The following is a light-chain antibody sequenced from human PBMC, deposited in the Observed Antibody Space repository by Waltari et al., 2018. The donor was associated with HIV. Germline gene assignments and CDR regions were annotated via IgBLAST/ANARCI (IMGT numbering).Light chain of an antibody. CDR3: QQYNTYSRT. Sequence: IQVTQSPSTLSASVGDRVTITCRASRGIISWLAVYPQKPGKAPKVMIYKASSLVSGFPSRFSGSGSGTEFTLTISSLQPDDFATYYCQQYNTYSRTFGQGTKVEIK. V-gene: IGKV1-5*03. CDR2: KAS. J-gene: IGKJ1*01. CDR1: RGIISW.